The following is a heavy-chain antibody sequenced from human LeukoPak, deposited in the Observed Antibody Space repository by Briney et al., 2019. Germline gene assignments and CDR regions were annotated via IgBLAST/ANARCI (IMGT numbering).Heavy chain of an antibody. J-gene: IGHJ6*02. CDR2: INPNSGDR. D-gene: IGHD1/OR15-1a*01. V-gene: IGHV1-2*02. Sequence: ASVKVSCKASGYTFINYYIHWVRQAPGQGLEWMGWINPNSGDRNYAQKFQGRVTMTRDTSVTTAYMELSDLRSDDTAVYYCARGTLRGNNGAYGMDVWGQGTMVTVSS. CDR1: GYTFINYY. CDR3: ARGTLRGNNGAYGMDV.